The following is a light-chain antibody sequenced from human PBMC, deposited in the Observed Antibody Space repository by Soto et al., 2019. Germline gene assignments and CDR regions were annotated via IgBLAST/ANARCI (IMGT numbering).Light chain of an antibody. J-gene: IGKJ5*01. V-gene: IGKV3-20*01. CDR1: QSVSSRF. Sequence: EIVLTQSPGTLSLSPGERATLSCRASQSVSSRFLAWYQLKPGQAPRLLIYGASSRATGIPDRFSASESGTDFTLTISRLEPEDFAVYYCQQYASLITFGQGTRLEI. CDR3: QQYASLIT. CDR2: GAS.